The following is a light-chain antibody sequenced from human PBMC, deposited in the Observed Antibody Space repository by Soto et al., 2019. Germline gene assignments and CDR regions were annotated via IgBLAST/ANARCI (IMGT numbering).Light chain of an antibody. CDR2: DVI. J-gene: IGLJ3*02. Sequence: QSALTQPASVSGSPGQSITISCTGTSSDVGGYNFVSWYQQHPGKAPKLMIHDVIDLPSGVSNRFSGSKYGNTASLTISGLQAEDEADYYCSSYTSISTVVFGGGTKLTVL. CDR1: SSDVGGYNF. CDR3: SSYTSISTVV. V-gene: IGLV2-14*03.